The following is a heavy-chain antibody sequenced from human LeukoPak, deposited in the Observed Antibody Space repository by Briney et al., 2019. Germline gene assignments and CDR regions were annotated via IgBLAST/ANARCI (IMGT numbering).Heavy chain of an antibody. J-gene: IGHJ4*02. V-gene: IGHV4-61*02. CDR3: AREPPGY. CDR2: IYTNGGA. CDR1: GGSVTSGNYY. Sequence: SETLSLTCTVSGGSVTSGNYYWNWIRQPAGKGLEWIGRIYTNGGASYSPSLKSRVTISIDASKNQFSLKLSSVAAADTAVYYCAREPPGYWGQGILVTVSS.